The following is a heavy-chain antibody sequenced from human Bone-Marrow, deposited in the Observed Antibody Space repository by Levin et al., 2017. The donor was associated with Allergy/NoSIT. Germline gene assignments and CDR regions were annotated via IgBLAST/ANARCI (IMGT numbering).Heavy chain of an antibody. Sequence: KISCKASGDTFNTHFIDWMRQAPGQGLECMGRIIPMFGTTNYAQKFQGRVTISADESTNTAYMELSNLGSDDTAVYYCAREGIGAAAGAGEFWGQGTVVTVSS. D-gene: IGHD2-15*01. CDR1: GDTFNTHF. CDR2: IIPMFGTT. V-gene: IGHV1-69*15. CDR3: AREGIGAAAGAGEF. J-gene: IGHJ4*02.